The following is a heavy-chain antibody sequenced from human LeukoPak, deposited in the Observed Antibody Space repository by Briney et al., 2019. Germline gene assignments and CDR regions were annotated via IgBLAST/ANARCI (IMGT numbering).Heavy chain of an antibody. D-gene: IGHD3-22*01. Sequence: SETLSLTCTVSGVSISSYYWSWIRQPPGKGLEWIGYIYDSGSTNYNPSLKSRVSISVVPSKNQFSLKLSSVTAADTAVYYCACLTTADAFDIWGQGAMVTVSS. CDR3: ACLTTADAFDI. CDR1: GVSISSYY. J-gene: IGHJ3*02. V-gene: IGHV4-59*01. CDR2: IYDSGST.